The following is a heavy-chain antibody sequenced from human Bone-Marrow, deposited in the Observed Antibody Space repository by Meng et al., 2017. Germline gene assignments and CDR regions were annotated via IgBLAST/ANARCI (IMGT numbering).Heavy chain of an antibody. J-gene: IGHJ5*02. V-gene: IGHV4-34*01. D-gene: IGHD3-16*01. CDR2: INHSGST. CDR3: AKARLWGDNWFDP. CDR1: GGSFSGYY. Sequence: QVQLQQWGAGLLKPSEALSLTCAVYGGSFSGYYWSWIRQPPGKGLEWIGEINHSGSTNYNPSLKSRVTISVDTSKNQFSLKLSSVTAADTAVYYCAKARLWGDNWFDPWGQGTLVTVLL.